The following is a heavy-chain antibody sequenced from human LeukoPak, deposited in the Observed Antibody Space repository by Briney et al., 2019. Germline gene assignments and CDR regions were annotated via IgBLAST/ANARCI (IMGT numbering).Heavy chain of an antibody. CDR1: SGSISSSSYY. D-gene: IGHD4-23*01. J-gene: IGHJ4*02. V-gene: IGHV4-61*05. CDR3: ARGRWRIDY. Sequence: SETLSLTCTISSGSISSSSYYWGWIRQPPGKGLEWIGYIYYSGSTNYNPSLKSRVTISVDTSKNQFSLKLTSVTAADTAVYYCARGRWRIDYWGQGTLVTVSS. CDR2: IYYSGST.